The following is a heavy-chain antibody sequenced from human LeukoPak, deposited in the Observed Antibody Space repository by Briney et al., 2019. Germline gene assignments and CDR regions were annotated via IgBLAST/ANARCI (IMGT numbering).Heavy chain of an antibody. CDR2: IYPGDSDT. V-gene: IGHV5-51*01. CDR3: ARHIKIVATITPPYYYYYGMDV. D-gene: IGHD5-12*01. J-gene: IGHJ6*02. CDR1: GYSFTSYW. Sequence: GESLKISCKGSGYSFTSYWIGWVRQLPGKGLEWMGIIYPGDSDTRYSPSFQGQVTISADKSISTSYLQWSTLTASDTAMYYCARHIKIVATITPPYYYYYGMDVWGQGTTVTVSS.